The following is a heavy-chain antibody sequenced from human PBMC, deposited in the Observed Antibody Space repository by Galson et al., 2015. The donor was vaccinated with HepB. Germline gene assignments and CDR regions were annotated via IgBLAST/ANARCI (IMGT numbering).Heavy chain of an antibody. CDR1: GDSVSSNSAA. Sequence: CAISGDSVSSNSAAWNWIRQSPSRGLEWLGRTYYRSKWYNDYAVSVKSRITINPDTSKNQFSLQLNSVTPEDTAGYYCARDLAVAGTSGMDVWGQGTTVTVSS. CDR3: ARDLAVAGTSGMDV. V-gene: IGHV6-1*01. J-gene: IGHJ6*02. CDR2: TYYRSKWYN. D-gene: IGHD6-19*01.